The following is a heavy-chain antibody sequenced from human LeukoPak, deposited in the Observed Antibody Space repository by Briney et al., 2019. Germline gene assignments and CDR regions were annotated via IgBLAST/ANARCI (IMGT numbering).Heavy chain of an antibody. CDR3: TRGCSGGSCSRDAMDV. D-gene: IGHD2-15*01. J-gene: IGHJ6*02. CDR2: IFPIDSET. Sequence: GESLKISCKASGYSFSSDWIAWVRQMPGKGLEWMGIIFPIDSETTYSPSFQGQVTISADKSISTAYLQWSSLKASDTTMYYCTRGCSGGSCSRDAMDVWGQGTMVTVSS. CDR1: GYSFSSDW. V-gene: IGHV5-51*01.